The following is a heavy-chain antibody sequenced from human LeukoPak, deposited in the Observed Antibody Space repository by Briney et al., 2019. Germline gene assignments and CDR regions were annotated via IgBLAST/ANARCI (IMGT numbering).Heavy chain of an antibody. D-gene: IGHD6-6*01. J-gene: IGHJ4*02. CDR1: GFTFSDYY. CDR3: ARDGPLSIAARHNYFDY. CDR2: ISSSRSTI. V-gene: IGHV3-11*04. Sequence: NPGGALRLSCAASGFTFSDYYMSWIRQAPGKGLEWVSYISSSRSTIYYADSVKGRFTISRDNAKNSLYLQMNSLRAEDTAVYYCARDGPLSIAARHNYFDYWGQGTLVTVSS.